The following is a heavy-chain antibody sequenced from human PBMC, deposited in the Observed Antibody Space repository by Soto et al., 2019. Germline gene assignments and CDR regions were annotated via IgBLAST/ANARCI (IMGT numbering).Heavy chain of an antibody. Sequence: ASVKVSCKASGYTFTSYGISWVRQAPGQGLEWMGWISAYNGNTNYAQKLQGRVTMTTDTSTSTVYMELSSLKSEDTAVYYCARAYYYDSGALDYWGQGTLVTVSS. CDR1: GYTFTSYG. CDR2: ISAYNGNT. J-gene: IGHJ4*02. V-gene: IGHV1-18*01. D-gene: IGHD3-22*01. CDR3: ARAYYYDSGALDY.